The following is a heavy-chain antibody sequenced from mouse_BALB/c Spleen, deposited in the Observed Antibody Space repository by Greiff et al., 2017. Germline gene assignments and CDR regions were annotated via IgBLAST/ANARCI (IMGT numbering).Heavy chain of an antibody. Sequence: EVKVEESGGGLVKPGGSLKLSCAASGFTFSDYYMYWVRQTPEKRLEWVATISDGGSYTYYTDSVKGRFTISRDNAKNNLYLQMSSLKSEDTAMYYFARADDSQTKLPFAYWGQGTLVTVSA. D-gene: IGHD2-12*01. CDR2: ISDGGSYT. CDR3: ARADDSQTKLPFAY. CDR1: GFTFSDYY. J-gene: IGHJ3*01. V-gene: IGHV5-4*02.